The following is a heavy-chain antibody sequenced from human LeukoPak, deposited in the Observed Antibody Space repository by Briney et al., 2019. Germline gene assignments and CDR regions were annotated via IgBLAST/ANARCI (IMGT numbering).Heavy chain of an antibody. D-gene: IGHD1-14*01. CDR1: GGSISSGSYY. CDR2: IYTSGST. J-gene: IGHJ2*01. Sequence: PSETLSLTCTVSGGSISSGSYYWSWIRQPAGKGLEWIGRIYTSGSTYYNPSLKSRVTMSVDTSKNQFSLKLSSVTAADTAMYYCARPGTEAYWYFDLWGRGTLVTVSS. CDR3: ARPGTEAYWYFDL. V-gene: IGHV4-61*02.